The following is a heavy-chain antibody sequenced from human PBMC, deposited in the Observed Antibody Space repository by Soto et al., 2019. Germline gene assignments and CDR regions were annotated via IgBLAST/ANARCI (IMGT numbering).Heavy chain of an antibody. Sequence: SLRLSCADSGFTFDDYAMHWVRQAPGKGLEWVSGISWNSGSIGYADSVKGRFTISRDNAKNSLYLQMNSPRAEDTALYYCAKDYSSGWAPHYYYNYGMDVWGQGTTVTVSS. J-gene: IGHJ6*02. CDR1: GFTFDDYA. D-gene: IGHD6-19*01. V-gene: IGHV3-9*01. CDR2: ISWNSGSI. CDR3: AKDYSSGWAPHYYYNYGMDV.